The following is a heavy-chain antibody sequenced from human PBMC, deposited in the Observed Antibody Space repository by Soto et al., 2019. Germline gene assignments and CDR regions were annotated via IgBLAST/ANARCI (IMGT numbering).Heavy chain of an antibody. CDR3: AREVLWSRYFDY. CDR2: MSYDGTTK. J-gene: IGHJ4*02. CDR1: EGMFSNYG. V-gene: IGHV3-30-3*01. Sequence: LPYAASEGMFSNYGRYWVRQTPGKGLEWVAFMSYDGTTKYYADSVKGRFTISRDNSKNTLYLQMNNLRPEVTGVYYCAREVLWSRYFDYWGQGTLDTVSS. D-gene: IGHD2-21*01.